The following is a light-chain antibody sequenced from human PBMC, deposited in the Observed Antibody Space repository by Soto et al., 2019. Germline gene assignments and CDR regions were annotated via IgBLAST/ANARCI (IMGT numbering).Light chain of an antibody. J-gene: IGKJ2*01. V-gene: IGKV3-20*01. Sequence: DIVMTQSPGTLSSSPGDTATLSCRASQTVRSNYLAWYQHKPGQAPRLLIYGASSRATAIPDRFSGSGSGTDFTLTISRLEPEDLATYYCHQYGNSPYTFGQGTRLEIK. CDR3: HQYGNSPYT. CDR2: GAS. CDR1: QTVRSNY.